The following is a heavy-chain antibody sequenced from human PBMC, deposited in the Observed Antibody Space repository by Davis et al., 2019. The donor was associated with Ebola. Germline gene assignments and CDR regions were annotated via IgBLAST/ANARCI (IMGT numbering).Heavy chain of an antibody. CDR1: CGSVGSDY. CDR2: ISNGGRT. D-gene: IGHD5-24*01. J-gene: IGHJ4*02. CDR3: VRGSDAYKTGY. V-gene: IGHV4-59*02. Sequence: SETLSLPCSVSCGSVGSDYLSWIRQSPGKGLEWIAFISNGGRTIYNPSLRGRVTISIDTSKNQFSLEVRSVTAADTAFYYCVRGSDAYKTGYWGQGTLVTVSS.